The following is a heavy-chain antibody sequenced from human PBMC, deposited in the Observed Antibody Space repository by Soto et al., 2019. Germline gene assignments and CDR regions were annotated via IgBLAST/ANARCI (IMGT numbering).Heavy chain of an antibody. J-gene: IGHJ4*02. D-gene: IGHD3-22*01. V-gene: IGHV4-31*03. CDR1: GGSISNGGYY. CDR3: ARVYTYYYDSSGYYHFDY. Sequence: SETLSLTCTVSGGSISNGGYYWNWIRQHPGKGLEWIGYFSDSGSTYYNPSLKSRVTISVDTSKNQFSLRLSSVTAADTAVYYCARVYTYYYDSSGYYHFDYWGQGTLVPVSS. CDR2: FSDSGST.